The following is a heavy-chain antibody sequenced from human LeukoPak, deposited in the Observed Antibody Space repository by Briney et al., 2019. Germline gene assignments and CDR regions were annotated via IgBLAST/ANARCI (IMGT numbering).Heavy chain of an antibody. D-gene: IGHD3-22*01. J-gene: IGHJ4*02. V-gene: IGHV3-53*01. CDR3: AMMDSDYYFDY. CDR2: IYSGGDT. Sequence: GGSLRLSCAASGFTVSRNYMSWVRQAPGKGLEWVSVIYSGGDTYYADSVKGRFTISRDHSKNKMYLQMNSLRADYTAVYYCAMMDSDYYFDYWGQGTLVTVSS. CDR1: GFTVSRNY.